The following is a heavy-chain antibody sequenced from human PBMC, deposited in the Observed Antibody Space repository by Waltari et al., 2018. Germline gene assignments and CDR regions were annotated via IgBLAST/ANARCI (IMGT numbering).Heavy chain of an antibody. CDR1: GGSFSGYY. V-gene: IGHV4-34*01. CDR3: ARVALDYYDSSGYFRRMDV. Sequence: QVQLQQWGAGLLKPSETLSLTCAVYGGSFSGYYWSWIRQPPGKGLEWIGEINHSGSTNHNPSLKSRGTISVDTSKNQFSLKLSSVTAADTAVYYCARVALDYYDSSGYFRRMDVWGQGTTVTVSS. D-gene: IGHD3-22*01. CDR2: INHSGST. J-gene: IGHJ6*02.